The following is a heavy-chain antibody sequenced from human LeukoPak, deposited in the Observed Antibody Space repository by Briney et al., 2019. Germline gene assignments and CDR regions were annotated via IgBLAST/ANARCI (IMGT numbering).Heavy chain of an antibody. Sequence: SETLSLTCTVSGGSISSYYWSWIRQPPGKGLEWIGYIYYSGSTNYNPSLKSRVTISVDTSKNQFSLKLSSVTAADTAVYYCARGYYDFWSGYSDAFDIWGRGTMVTVSS. CDR3: ARGYYDFWSGYSDAFDI. V-gene: IGHV4-59*01. CDR2: IYYSGST. D-gene: IGHD3-3*01. CDR1: GGSISSYY. J-gene: IGHJ3*02.